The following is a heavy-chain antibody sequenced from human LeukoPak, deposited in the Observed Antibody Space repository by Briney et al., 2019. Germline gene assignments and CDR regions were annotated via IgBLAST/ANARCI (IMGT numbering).Heavy chain of an antibody. V-gene: IGHV3-33*06. CDR2: IWYDGSNK. CDR1: GFTFSSYG. J-gene: IGHJ4*02. D-gene: IGHD3-22*01. Sequence: TGGSLRLSCAASGFTFSSYGMHWVRQAPGKGLEWVAVIWYDGSNKYYADSVKGRFTISRDNSKNTLYLQVNSLRAEDTAVYYCAKDYYYDSSGYFDYWGQGTLVTVSS. CDR3: AKDYYYDSSGYFDY.